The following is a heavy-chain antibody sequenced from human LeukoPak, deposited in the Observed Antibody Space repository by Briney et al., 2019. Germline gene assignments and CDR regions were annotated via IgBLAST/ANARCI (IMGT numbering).Heavy chain of an antibody. D-gene: IGHD6-19*01. J-gene: IGHJ4*02. Sequence: GGSVRLSCAASGFTVSSNYMSWVRQAPGKGLEWVSVIYSGGSTYYADSVKGRFTISRDNSKNTLYLQMNSLRAEDTAVYYCAIAVAGTETFDYWGQGTLVTVSS. CDR2: IYSGGST. V-gene: IGHV3-53*01. CDR3: AIAVAGTETFDY. CDR1: GFTVSSNY.